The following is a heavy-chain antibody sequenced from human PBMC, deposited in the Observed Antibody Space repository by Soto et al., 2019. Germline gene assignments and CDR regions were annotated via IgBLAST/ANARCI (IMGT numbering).Heavy chain of an antibody. CDR1: GDTFNSYV. J-gene: IGHJ4*02. CDR2: IIPIIGVT. Sequence: QVQLVQSGAEVKRPGSSVKVSCESSGDTFNSYVISWVRQAPGQGLEWMGGIIPIIGVTHYAQKFQGRVTISALSSTGTAYMELTNLGFGDTALYYCASESLGAKGADHWGQGTLVTVSS. V-gene: IGHV1-69*17. D-gene: IGHD3-16*01. CDR3: ASESLGAKGADH.